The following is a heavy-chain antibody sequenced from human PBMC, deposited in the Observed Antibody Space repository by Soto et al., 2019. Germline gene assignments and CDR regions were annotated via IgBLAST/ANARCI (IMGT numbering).Heavy chain of an antibody. D-gene: IGHD2-15*01. CDR1: GFTFSMYS. V-gene: IGHV3-7*01. Sequence: PGGSLRLSCEVSGFTFSMYSMSWVRQTPGKGLEWVAKIPQDGVDGHYADSVKGRFTISRDNAKSTLFLQMNSLRDEDTAVYYCAREFCSGGNCYTYYFDPWGQGVPVTVSS. J-gene: IGHJ5*02. CDR2: IPQDGVDG. CDR3: AREFCSGGNCYTYYFDP.